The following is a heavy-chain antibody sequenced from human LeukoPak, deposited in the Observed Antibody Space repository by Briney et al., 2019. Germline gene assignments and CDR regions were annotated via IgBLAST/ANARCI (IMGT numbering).Heavy chain of an antibody. CDR1: GASITSRGSC. Sequence: PSETLSLTCTVSGASITSRGSCWGWLRQRPGKGLEWIGSLYYSGSTYYNPSLKSRVTISVDTSKNQFSLKLNSVSAADTAVYYCARRKIEVAGIIDYWGQGTLVTVSS. CDR2: LYYSGST. CDR3: ARRKIEVAGIIDY. D-gene: IGHD6-19*01. V-gene: IGHV4-39*01. J-gene: IGHJ4*02.